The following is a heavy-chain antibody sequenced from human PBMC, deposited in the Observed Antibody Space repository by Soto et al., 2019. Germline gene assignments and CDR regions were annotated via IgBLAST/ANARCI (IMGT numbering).Heavy chain of an antibody. D-gene: IGHD4-17*01. CDR2: VRSKADGGTT. V-gene: IGHV3-15*01. CDR3: TTEGFRGYGDHAIGY. Sequence: EVRLVESGGGLVKPGGSLRLSCAASGFTFSKAWMTWVRQAPGKGLEWVGRVRSKADGGTTDYAAPVKDRCLISRDDSNSALFLQMDSLTTEDSAVYYCTTEGFRGYGDHAIGYWGQGIPVTVSS. J-gene: IGHJ4*02. CDR1: GFTFSKAW.